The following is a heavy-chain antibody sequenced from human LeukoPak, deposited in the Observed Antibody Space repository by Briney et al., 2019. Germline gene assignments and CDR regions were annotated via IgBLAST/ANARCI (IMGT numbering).Heavy chain of an antibody. V-gene: IGHV3-53*01. Sequence: GGSLRLSCAASGFTVSSNYMSWVRQAPGKGLEWVSVIYSGGSTYYADSVKGRFTISRDNSMNTLYLQMNSLRAEDTAVYYCARCGGDCYSNWFDPWGQGTLVTVSS. CDR3: ARCGGDCYSNWFDP. CDR2: IYSGGST. CDR1: GFTVSSNY. J-gene: IGHJ5*02. D-gene: IGHD2-21*02.